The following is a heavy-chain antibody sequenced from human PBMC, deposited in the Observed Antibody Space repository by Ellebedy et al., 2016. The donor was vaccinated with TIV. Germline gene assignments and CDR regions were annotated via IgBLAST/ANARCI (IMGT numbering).Heavy chain of an antibody. Sequence: SLKISXAASGFSFDDYAMHWVRQAPGKGLEWVSGISWNSGSIGYADSVKGRFTISRDNDKNSLYLQMNSLRAEDTALYYCAKDRDDSSGYFSQFDYWGQGTLVTVSS. CDR2: ISWNSGSI. CDR1: GFSFDDYA. CDR3: AKDRDDSSGYFSQFDY. V-gene: IGHV3-9*01. J-gene: IGHJ4*02. D-gene: IGHD3-22*01.